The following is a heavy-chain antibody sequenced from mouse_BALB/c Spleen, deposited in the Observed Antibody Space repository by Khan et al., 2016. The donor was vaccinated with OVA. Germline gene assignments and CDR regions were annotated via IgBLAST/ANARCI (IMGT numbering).Heavy chain of an antibody. CDR2: INPTSGYP. CDR1: GYTFTSYW. CDR3: TRDRIDD. J-gene: IGHJ2*01. Sequence: QVQLQQSGAELAKPGASVKMSCKASGYTFTSYWMHWVKQRPVQGLAWIGYINPTSGYPYYTEKFKDKATLSADKSSSTAYLPLSSLTSEDAEVYYCTRDRIDDWGQGTTLTVSS. V-gene: IGHV1-7*01.